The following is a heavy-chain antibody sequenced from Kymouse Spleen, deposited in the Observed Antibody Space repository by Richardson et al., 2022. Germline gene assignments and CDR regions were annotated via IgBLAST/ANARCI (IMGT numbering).Heavy chain of an antibody. CDR2: INHSGST. V-gene: IGHV4-34*01. Sequence: QVQLQQWGAGLLKPSETLSLTCAVYGGSFSGYYWSWIRQPPGKGLEWIGEINHSGSTNYNPSLKSRVTISVDTSKNQFSLKLSSVTAADTAVYYCARAGITGTCFDYWGQGTLVTVSS. CDR1: GGSFSGYY. CDR3: ARAGITGTCFDY. D-gene: IGHD1-7*01. J-gene: IGHJ4*02.